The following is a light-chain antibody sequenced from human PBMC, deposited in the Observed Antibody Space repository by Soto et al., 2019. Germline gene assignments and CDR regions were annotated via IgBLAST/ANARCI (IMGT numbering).Light chain of an antibody. J-gene: IGLJ2*01. CDR1: GSSIGTNT. CDR3: AAWDGSLNNVL. Sequence: VLTQPPSASGTPGQRVTISCSGSGSSIGTNTVNWYRQLPGTAPKLLIYGNNQRPSGVPDRFSGSKSGTSASLAISGLQSEDEAEYYCAAWDGSLNNVLFGGGTKVTVL. CDR2: GNN. V-gene: IGLV1-44*01.